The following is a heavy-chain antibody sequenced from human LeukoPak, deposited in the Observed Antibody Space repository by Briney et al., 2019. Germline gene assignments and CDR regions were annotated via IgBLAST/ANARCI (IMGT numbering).Heavy chain of an antibody. J-gene: IGHJ4*02. CDR1: GGSFSGYY. D-gene: IGHD5-18*01. CDR3: ASQGDTAMVIDY. Sequence: TSETLSLTCAVYGGSFSGYYWCWIRQPPGKGLEWIGEINHSGSTNYNPSLKSRVTISVDTSKNQFSLKLSSVTAADTAAYYCASQGDTAMVIDYWGQGTLVTVSS. CDR2: INHSGST. V-gene: IGHV4-34*01.